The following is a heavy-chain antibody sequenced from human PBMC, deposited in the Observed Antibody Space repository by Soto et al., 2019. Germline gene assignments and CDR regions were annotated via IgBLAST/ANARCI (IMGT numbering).Heavy chain of an antibody. V-gene: IGHV4-4*02. J-gene: IGHJ4*02. D-gene: IGHD6-25*01. Sequence: SETLSLTCDVSGVSIDSSYWWGWVRQPPGRDLEWLGDMSHVGTTNYNPSLKSRVTISVDTSKNQFSLKLNSVTAADTAVYYCARMWSGYNSHWSQGTLVTVSS. CDR2: MSHVGTT. CDR1: GVSIDSSYW. CDR3: ARMWSGYNSH.